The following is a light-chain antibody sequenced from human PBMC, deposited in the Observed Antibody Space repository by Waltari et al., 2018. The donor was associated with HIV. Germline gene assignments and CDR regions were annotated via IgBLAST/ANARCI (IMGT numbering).Light chain of an antibody. Sequence: EIVLTQSPGPLPSSPGERATLSCRASQTVSSTSLAWYQQKPGQAPRLLIYGASSRATGIPDRFSGSGSGTDFTLTISRLEPEDFAVYYCQQYGSSPQTFGQGTKVEIK. V-gene: IGKV3-20*01. J-gene: IGKJ1*01. CDR2: GAS. CDR1: QTVSSTS. CDR3: QQYGSSPQT.